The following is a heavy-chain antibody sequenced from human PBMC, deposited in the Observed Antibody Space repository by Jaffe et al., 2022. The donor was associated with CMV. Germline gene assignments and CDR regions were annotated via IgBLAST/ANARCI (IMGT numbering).Heavy chain of an antibody. V-gene: IGHV4-34*01. J-gene: IGHJ4*02. CDR3: ARDPVANIVGATTPFDY. CDR2: INHSGST. Sequence: QVQLQQWGAGLLKPSETLSLTCAVYGGSFSGYYWSWIRQPPGKGLEWIGEINHSGSTNYNPSLKSRVTISVDTSKNQFSLKLSSVTAADTAVYYCARDPVANIVGATTPFDYWGQGTLVTVSS. CDR1: GGSFSGYY. D-gene: IGHD1-26*01.